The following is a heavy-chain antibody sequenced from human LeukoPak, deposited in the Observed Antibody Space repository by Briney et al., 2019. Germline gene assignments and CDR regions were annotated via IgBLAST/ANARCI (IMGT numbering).Heavy chain of an antibody. D-gene: IGHD3-22*01. CDR1: GGSLSSYY. V-gene: IGHV4-59*01. J-gene: IGHJ3*02. CDR3: ARENYYDSSGDAFDI. Sequence: SETLSLTCTVSGGSLSSYYWSWIRQPPGKGLEWIGYIYYSGSTNYNPSLKSRVTISVDTSKNQFSLKLSSVTAADTAVYYCARENYYDSSGDAFDIWGQGTMVTVSS. CDR2: IYYSGST.